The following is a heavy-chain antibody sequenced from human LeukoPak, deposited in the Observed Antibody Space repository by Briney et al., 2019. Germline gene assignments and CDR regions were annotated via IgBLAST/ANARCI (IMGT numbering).Heavy chain of an antibody. CDR1: GGSISSYY. J-gene: IGHJ3*02. V-gene: IGHV4-59*08. Sequence: SSETLSLTCTVSGGSISSYYWSWIRQPPGEGLEWIGYIYYSGSTSYNPSLKSRVTILVDPSKNQFSLKLSSVTAADTAVYYCARHERDASLDHAFDIWGQGTMVTVSS. CDR3: ARHERDASLDHAFDI. CDR2: IYYSGST. D-gene: IGHD5-24*01.